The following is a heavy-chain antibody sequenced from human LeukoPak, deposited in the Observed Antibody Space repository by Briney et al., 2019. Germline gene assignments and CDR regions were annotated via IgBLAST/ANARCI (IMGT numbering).Heavy chain of an antibody. V-gene: IGHV4-59*12. D-gene: IGHD6-6*01. Sequence: SETLSLTCTVSGGSISSYYWSWIRQPPGKGLEWIGYIYYSGSTNYNPSLKSRVTISVDTSKNQFSLKLSSVTAADTAVYYCARGAARPSYYFDYWGQGTLVTVSS. CDR3: ARGAARPSYYFDY. CDR1: GGSISSYY. CDR2: IYYSGST. J-gene: IGHJ4*02.